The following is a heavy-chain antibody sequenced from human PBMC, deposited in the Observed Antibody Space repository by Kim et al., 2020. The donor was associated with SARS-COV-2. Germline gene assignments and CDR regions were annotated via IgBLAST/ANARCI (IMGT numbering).Heavy chain of an antibody. CDR2: ISWNNDDI. V-gene: IGHV3-9*01. CDR3: AKSIAVDGSLNDPFNY. J-gene: IGHJ4*01. CDR1: AFNFGDYA. Sequence: GGSLRLSCVASAFNFGDYAMHWVRQAPGKGLEWVSSISWNNDDIGYADSVKGRFTISRDNAKNSLFLEMRSVGVEDTAFYYGAKSIAVDGSLNDPFNYWG. D-gene: IGHD6-19*01.